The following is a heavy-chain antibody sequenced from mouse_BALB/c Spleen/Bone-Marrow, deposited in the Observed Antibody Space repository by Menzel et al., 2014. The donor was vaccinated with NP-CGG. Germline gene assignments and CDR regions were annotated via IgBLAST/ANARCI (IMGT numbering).Heavy chain of an antibody. Sequence: VKLMESGAELVMPGASVKMSCKASGYTFTDYWMHWVKQRPGQGLEWIGAIDTSDSYTSYNQKFKGKATLTVDESSSTACMQLSSLTSEDSAVYYCARDYYGRGWYFDVWGAGTTVTVSS. CDR3: ARDYYGRGWYFDV. D-gene: IGHD1-1*01. CDR1: GYTFTDYW. V-gene: IGHV1-69*01. CDR2: IDTSDSYT. J-gene: IGHJ1*01.